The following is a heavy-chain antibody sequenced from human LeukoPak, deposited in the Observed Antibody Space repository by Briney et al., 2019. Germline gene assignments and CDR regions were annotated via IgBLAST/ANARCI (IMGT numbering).Heavy chain of an antibody. D-gene: IGHD6-19*01. J-gene: IGHJ4*02. CDR1: GASISTYY. Sequence: SSETLSLTCTVSGASISTYYWSWIRQPPGKGLEWIGYLFFGGSTNYNPSLKSRVTISSDTSKNQLSLKLTSVTAADTAVYYCARAGGGWSFDYLGQGTLVTVSS. CDR3: ARAGGGWSFDY. V-gene: IGHV4-59*01. CDR2: LFFGGST.